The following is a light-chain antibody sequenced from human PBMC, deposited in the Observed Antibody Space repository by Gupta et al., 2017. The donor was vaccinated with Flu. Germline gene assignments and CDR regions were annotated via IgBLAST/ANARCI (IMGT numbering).Light chain of an antibody. V-gene: IGKV3-20*01. CDR2: GAS. Sequence: EIVLTQSPGTLSLSPGERASLSCRASQSIDNNFLAWYQQKPGQAPRLLIYGASRRATGIPDRFSGSGSGTDFTLTISRLEPEDFVVYYCQQYSSSYRTFGQGTKVEIK. J-gene: IGKJ1*01. CDR3: QQYSSSYRT. CDR1: QSIDNNF.